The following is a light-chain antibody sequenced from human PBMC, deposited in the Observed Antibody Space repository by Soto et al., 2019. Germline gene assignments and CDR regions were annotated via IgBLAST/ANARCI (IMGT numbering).Light chain of an antibody. CDR2: GVS. V-gene: IGKV3-20*01. CDR3: QHYGYSLWT. Sequence: EIVLTQSSVTQYLSPGETATLSCRASQSLTSSYLAWYQQRPGQAPSLLIYGVSSRATGIPDRFSGSGSGTDFSLTITRLESEGCRVYYCQHYGYSLWTFGQGPKVYIK. J-gene: IGKJ1*01. CDR1: QSLTSSY.